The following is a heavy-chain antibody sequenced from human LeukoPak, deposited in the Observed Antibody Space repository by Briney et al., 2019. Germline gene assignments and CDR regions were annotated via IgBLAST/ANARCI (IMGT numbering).Heavy chain of an antibody. CDR1: GGSFSGYY. V-gene: IGHV4-34*01. CDR2: INHSGST. CDR3: ARGQIPPYQLLLGGWFDP. Sequence: SETLSLTCAVYGGSFSGYYWSWIRQPPGKGLEWIGEINHSGSTNYNPSLKSRVTISVDTSKNQFSLKLSSVTAADTAVYYYARGQIPPYQLLLGGWFDPWGQGTLVTVSS. D-gene: IGHD2-2*01. J-gene: IGHJ5*02.